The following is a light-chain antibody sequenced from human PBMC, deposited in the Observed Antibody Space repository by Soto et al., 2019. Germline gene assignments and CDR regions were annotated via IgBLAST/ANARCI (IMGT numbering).Light chain of an antibody. CDR1: QSIGRW. V-gene: IGKV1-5*01. CDR3: QQYYSYWT. CDR2: DAS. Sequence: DIQLTQSPSTLSASVGYTVTVTCRASQSIGRWLACYQQKPGKAPKLLIFDASTLENGVPARFSGSRSGQEFSLTISSLQPDDFATYYCQQYYSYWTFGQGTKVDIK. J-gene: IGKJ1*01.